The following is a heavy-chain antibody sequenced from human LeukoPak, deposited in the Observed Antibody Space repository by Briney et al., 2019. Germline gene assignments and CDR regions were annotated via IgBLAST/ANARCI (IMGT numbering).Heavy chain of an antibody. CDR2: ISAYNGNT. J-gene: IGHJ5*02. V-gene: IGHV1-18*01. Sequence: GASVKVSCKASGYTFTSYGISWVRQAPGQGLEWMGWISAYNGNTNYAQKLQGRVTMTADTSTSTAYMELRSQRSDDTAVYYCASSIIAAQPFDPWGQGTLVTVSS. CDR1: GYTFTSYG. D-gene: IGHD6-6*01. CDR3: ASSIIAAQPFDP.